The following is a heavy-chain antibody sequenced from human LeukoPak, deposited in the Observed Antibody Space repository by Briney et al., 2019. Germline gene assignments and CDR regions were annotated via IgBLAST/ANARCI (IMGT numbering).Heavy chain of an antibody. CDR2: ISGSGSNT. Sequence: PGGSLRLSCVVCGFTFSSYGMSWVRQAPGKGLEWVSGISGSGSNTYYADSVKGRFTISRDNSKNTLYLQMNSLRAEDTAVYYCATFPPVAGTNYWGQGTLVTVSS. CDR1: GFTFSSYG. J-gene: IGHJ4*02. CDR3: ATFPPVAGTNY. D-gene: IGHD6-19*01. V-gene: IGHV3-23*01.